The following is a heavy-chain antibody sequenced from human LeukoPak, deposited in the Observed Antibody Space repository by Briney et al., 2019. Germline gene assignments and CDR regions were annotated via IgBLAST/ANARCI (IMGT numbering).Heavy chain of an antibody. Sequence: SETLSLTCTVSGGSISSGSYYWSWIRQPAGKGLEWIGRIYTSGSTNYNPSLKSRVTISVDTSKNQFSLKLSSVTAADTAVYYCARGYSSGRFDYWGQGTLVTVSS. V-gene: IGHV4-61*02. J-gene: IGHJ4*02. CDR2: IYTSGST. CDR3: ARGYSSGRFDY. D-gene: IGHD3-10*01. CDR1: GGSISSGSYY.